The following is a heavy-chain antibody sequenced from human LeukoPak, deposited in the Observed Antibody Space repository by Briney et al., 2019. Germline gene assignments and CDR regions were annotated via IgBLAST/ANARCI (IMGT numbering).Heavy chain of an antibody. D-gene: IGHD6-13*01. J-gene: IGHJ4*02. CDR3: AKDQQVGAAAYYFDS. V-gene: IGHV3-30*18. CDR1: GFTFSRYG. CDR2: IANDGKDK. Sequence: GRSLRLSCAASGFTFSRYGLHWVRQAPGKGLEGVAVIANDGKDKKYADSVKGQLTISRDNSKSTLYLQMNSLRAEDTAVYYCAKDQQVGAAAYYFDSWGQGTLVTVSS.